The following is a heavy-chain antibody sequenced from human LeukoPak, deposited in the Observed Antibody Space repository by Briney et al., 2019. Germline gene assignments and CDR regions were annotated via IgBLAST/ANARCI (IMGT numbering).Heavy chain of an antibody. J-gene: IGHJ4*02. Sequence: GGSLRLSCAASGFTFSSYAMSWVRQAPGKGLEWVSAISGSGGSTYYPDSVKGRFTISRDNSKNTLYLQMNSLRAEDTAVYYCAKDRAIVVVPAAFDCWGQGTLVTVSS. CDR1: GFTFSSYA. V-gene: IGHV3-23*01. CDR3: AKDRAIVVVPAAFDC. D-gene: IGHD2-2*01. CDR2: ISGSGGST.